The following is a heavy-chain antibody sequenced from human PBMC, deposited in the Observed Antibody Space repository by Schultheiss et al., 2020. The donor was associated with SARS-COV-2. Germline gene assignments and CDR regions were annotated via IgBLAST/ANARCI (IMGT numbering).Heavy chain of an antibody. V-gene: IGHV4-34*01. J-gene: IGHJ4*02. CDR3: ARGGCSSTSCYSVYFDY. D-gene: IGHD2-2*01. Sequence: SETLSLTCAVYGGSFSGYYWSWIRQPPGKGLEWIGEINHSGSTNYNPSLKSRVTISVDKSKNQFSLKLSSVTAADTAVYYCARGGCSSTSCYSVYFDYWGQGTLVTVSS. CDR2: INHSGST. CDR1: GGSFSGYY.